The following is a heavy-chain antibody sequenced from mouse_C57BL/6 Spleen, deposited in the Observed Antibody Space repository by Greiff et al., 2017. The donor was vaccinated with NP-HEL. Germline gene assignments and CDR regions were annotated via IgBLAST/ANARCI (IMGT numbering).Heavy chain of an antibody. J-gene: IGHJ3*01. CDR1: GYAFTNYL. CDR2: INPGSGGT. V-gene: IGHV1-54*01. CDR3: ARNDYGSSYPWFAY. D-gene: IGHD1-1*01. Sequence: VQGVESGAELVRPGTSVKVSCKASGYAFTNYLIEWVKQRPGQGLEWIGVINPGSGGTNYNEKFQGKATLTADKSSSTAYMQLSSLTSEDSAVYFCARNDYGSSYPWFAYWGQGTLVTVSA.